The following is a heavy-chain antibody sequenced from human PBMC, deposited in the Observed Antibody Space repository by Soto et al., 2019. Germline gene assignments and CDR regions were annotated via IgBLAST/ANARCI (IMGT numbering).Heavy chain of an antibody. J-gene: IGHJ6*02. CDR3: AKDQMGGYDFWSGYYYYYGMDV. CDR2: ISYDGSNK. V-gene: IGHV3-30*18. CDR1: GFTFSSYG. D-gene: IGHD3-3*01. Sequence: GESLKISCAASGFTFSSYGMHWVRQAPGKGLEWVAVISYDGSNKYYADSVKGRFTISRDNSKNTLYLQMNSLRAEDTAVYYCAKDQMGGYDFWSGYYYYYGMDVWGQGTTVTVSS.